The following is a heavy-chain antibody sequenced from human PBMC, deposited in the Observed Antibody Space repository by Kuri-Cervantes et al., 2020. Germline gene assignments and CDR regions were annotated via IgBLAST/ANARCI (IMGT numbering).Heavy chain of an antibody. D-gene: IGHD3-3*01. CDR3: AREAEAYYVFWSDHTAYYMDV. CDR1: GFTFSSYE. V-gene: IGHV3-48*03. CDR2: ISTSGTTT. Sequence: GESLKISCAASGFTFSSYEMNWVRQAPGKGLEWLSYISTSGTTTYYADSVKGRFTISRDNARNSVYLQMNSLRAEDTAVYYCAREAEAYYVFWSDHTAYYMDVWGKGTTVTVSS. J-gene: IGHJ6*03.